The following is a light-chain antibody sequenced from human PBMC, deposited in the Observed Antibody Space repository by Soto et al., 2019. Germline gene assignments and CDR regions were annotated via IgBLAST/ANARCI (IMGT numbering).Light chain of an antibody. CDR1: SSDVGYYNL. Sequence: QSALTQPASVSGSPGQSVTLSCTGTSSDVGYYNLVSWYQQHPGKAPKLFIYEVDKRPSGVSNRFSGSKSGNTASLTISGLQAEDEADYYCCSYAGSSTFVVFGGGTKVTVL. CDR2: EVD. J-gene: IGLJ2*01. CDR3: CSYAGSSTFVV. V-gene: IGLV2-23*02.